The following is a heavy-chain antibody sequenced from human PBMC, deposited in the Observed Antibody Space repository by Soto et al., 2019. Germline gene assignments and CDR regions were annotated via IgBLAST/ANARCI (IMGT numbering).Heavy chain of an antibody. Sequence: TGTLSRTCSIHRISVLISYWGWIRQPPGKGLEWIGYIYYTGETTNYNPSLKSRVTILLDMSKNQFSLELTFLTAADTAVYYCARLGGFYQAFDSWGQGSLVTVS. V-gene: IGHV4-59*02. CDR3: ARLGGFYQAFDS. CDR2: IYYTGETT. CDR1: RISVLISY. D-gene: IGHD3-22*01. J-gene: IGHJ4*02.